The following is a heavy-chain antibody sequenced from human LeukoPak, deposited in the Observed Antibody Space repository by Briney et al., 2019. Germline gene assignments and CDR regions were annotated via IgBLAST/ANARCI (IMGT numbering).Heavy chain of an antibody. CDR2: IGNDGSNK. D-gene: IGHD2-15*01. V-gene: IGHV3-30*02. J-gene: IGHJ4*02. Sequence: GGSLRLSCAASGFTFSTFGMHWVRQAPGKGLEWLAFIGNDGSNKYYVDSVKGRFTISRDNSKNTLYLQMNTLRAEDTAVYHCAAHQGYCSGGGCGPYWGQGTQVTVSS. CDR1: GFTFSTFG. CDR3: AAHQGYCSGGGCGPY.